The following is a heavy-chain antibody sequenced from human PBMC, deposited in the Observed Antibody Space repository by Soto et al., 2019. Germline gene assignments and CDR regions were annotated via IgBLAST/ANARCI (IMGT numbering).Heavy chain of an antibody. CDR1: GYTFTSYG. CDR2: ISAYNGNT. Sequence: ASVKVSCKASGYTFTSYGISWVRQAPGQGLEWMEWISAYNGNTNYAQKLQGRVTMTTDTSTSTAYMGLRSLRSDDTAVYYCARDLRWLPLHYYYYYGMDVWGQGTTVTVSS. V-gene: IGHV1-18*01. D-gene: IGHD5-12*01. J-gene: IGHJ6*02. CDR3: ARDLRWLPLHYYYYYGMDV.